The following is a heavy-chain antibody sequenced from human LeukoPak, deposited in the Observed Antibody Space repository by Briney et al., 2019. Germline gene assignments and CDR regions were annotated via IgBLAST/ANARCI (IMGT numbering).Heavy chain of an antibody. V-gene: IGHV1-2*02. D-gene: IGHD3-3*01. CDR2: INPNSGGT. CDR3: ARIRPSPYDFWSGYRLDAFDI. CDR1: GYTFTGYY. J-gene: IGHJ3*02. Sequence: ASVKVSCKASGYTFTGYYMHWVRQAPGQGLEWMGWINPNSGGTNYAQKFQGRVTMTRDTSISTAYMELSRLRSDDTAVYYCARIRPSPYDFWSGYRLDAFDIWGQGTMVTVSS.